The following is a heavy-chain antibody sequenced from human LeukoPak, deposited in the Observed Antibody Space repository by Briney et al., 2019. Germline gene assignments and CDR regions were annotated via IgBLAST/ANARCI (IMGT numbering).Heavy chain of an antibody. V-gene: IGHV3-30*18. Sequence: GRSLRLSCAASGFTFSNYGMHCVRQAPGKGLEWVALISFDGVKTDYADSVKGRFTISRDSSQNTLYLQMNSLRAEDTAVYYCAKDRGSSSAPYGMDVWGQGTTVTVSS. CDR3: AKDRGSSSAPYGMDV. CDR2: ISFDGVKT. J-gene: IGHJ6*02. D-gene: IGHD6-13*01. CDR1: GFTFSNYG.